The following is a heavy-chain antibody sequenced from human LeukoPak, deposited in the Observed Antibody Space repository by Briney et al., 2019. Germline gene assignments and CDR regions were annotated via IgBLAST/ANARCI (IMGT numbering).Heavy chain of an antibody. CDR1: GFTFSTYG. D-gene: IGHD5-18*01. CDR2: ISYDGSNK. CDR3: AKSPLKGYNFGFRLVY. Sequence: GGSLRLSCAASGFTFSTYGMHWVRQAPGKGLEWMAVISYDGSNKYYADSVKGRFTISRDNSKNTLYLQINTLRAEDTAVYFCAKSPLKGYNFGFRLVYWGQGTLVTVSS. J-gene: IGHJ4*02. V-gene: IGHV3-30*18.